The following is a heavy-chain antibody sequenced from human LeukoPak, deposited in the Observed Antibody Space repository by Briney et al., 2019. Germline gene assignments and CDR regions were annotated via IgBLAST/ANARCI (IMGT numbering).Heavy chain of an antibody. V-gene: IGHV1-8*01. Sequence: ASVKVSCKASGYTFTSYDINWVRQATGQGLEWMGWMNPNSGNTGYAQKFQGRVTMTRNTSISTAYMELSSLRSEDTAVYYCARNGGSLLWFGEAYFDYWGQGTLVTVSS. J-gene: IGHJ4*02. CDR2: MNPNSGNT. CDR1: GYTFTSYD. D-gene: IGHD3-10*01. CDR3: ARNGGSLLWFGEAYFDY.